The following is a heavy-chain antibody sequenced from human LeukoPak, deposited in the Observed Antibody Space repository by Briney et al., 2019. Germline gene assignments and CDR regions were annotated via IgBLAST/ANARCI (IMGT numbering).Heavy chain of an antibody. D-gene: IGHD1-26*01. CDR3: ARRGSRGNSFDP. Sequence: PSETLSLTCTVSGGSISSYYWSWIRQPPGKGLEWIGYIYYSGSTNYNPSLKSRVTISVDTSKNQFSLKLSSVTAADTAVYYCARRGSRGNSFDPWGQGTLVTVSS. J-gene: IGHJ5*02. CDR1: GGSISSYY. V-gene: IGHV4-59*08. CDR2: IYYSGST.